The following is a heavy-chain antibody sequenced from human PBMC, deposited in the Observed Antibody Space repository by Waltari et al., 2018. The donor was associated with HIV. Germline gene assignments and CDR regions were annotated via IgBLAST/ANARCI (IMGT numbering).Heavy chain of an antibody. CDR2: IYYSGST. J-gene: IGHJ6*02. CDR3: ARGVAFGGYYYGMDV. CDR1: GGSISSYY. V-gene: IGHV4-59*01. Sequence: QVQLQESGPGLVKPSATLSLTCTVPGGSISSYYWSWIRQPPGKGLEWIGYIYYSGSTNYNPSLKSRVTISVDTSKNQFSLKLSSVTAADTAVYYCARGVAFGGYYYGMDVWGQGTTVTVSS. D-gene: IGHD2-21*01.